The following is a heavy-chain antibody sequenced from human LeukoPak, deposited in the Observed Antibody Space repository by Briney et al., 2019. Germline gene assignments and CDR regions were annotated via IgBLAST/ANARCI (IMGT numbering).Heavy chain of an antibody. D-gene: IGHD2-2*01. CDR3: ARMSGPAAGFDY. V-gene: IGHV2-70*01. CDR2: IDWDDDK. Sequence: SGPTLVNPTQTLRLTCTFSGFSLSTCGMCVHWIRQPPGKPLEWLALIDWDDDKYYSTSLKTRLTISKDTSKNQVVLTMTNMDPVDTATYYCARMSGPAAGFDYWGQGTLVTVSS. CDR1: GFSLSTCGMC. J-gene: IGHJ4*02.